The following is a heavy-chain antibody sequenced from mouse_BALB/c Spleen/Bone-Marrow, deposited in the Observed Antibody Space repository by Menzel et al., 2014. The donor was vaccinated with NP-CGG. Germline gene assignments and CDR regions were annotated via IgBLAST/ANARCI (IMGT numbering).Heavy chain of an antibody. V-gene: IGHV1-80*01. CDR2: IYPGDGDT. CDR3: ARSGYGSSYDY. CDR1: GYVFSIYW. Sequence: VQLQQSGAELVRPGSSVKISCKASGYVFSIYWMNWVKQRPGQGLEWIGQIYPGDGDTNYNGKFKGTATLTADKSSSTAYMQLSSLTSEDSAVYFCARSGYGSSYDYWGQGTTLTVSS. D-gene: IGHD1-1*01. J-gene: IGHJ2*01.